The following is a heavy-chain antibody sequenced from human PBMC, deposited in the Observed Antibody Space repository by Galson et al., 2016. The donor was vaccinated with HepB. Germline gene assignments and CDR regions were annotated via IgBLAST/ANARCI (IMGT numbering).Heavy chain of an antibody. V-gene: IGHV1-46*01. CDR2: INPSGAGT. CDR3: ARPQSPFMSYEAFDI. D-gene: IGHD3-10*02. CDR1: GYTFTSYY. Sequence: SVKVSCKASGYTFTSYYIHWVRQTPGQGLEWMGIINPSGAGTSYAQKFQGRVTMTRDTSTSTVYMELSSLRSEDTAIYYCARPQSPFMSYEAFDIWGQGTMVTVSS. J-gene: IGHJ3*02.